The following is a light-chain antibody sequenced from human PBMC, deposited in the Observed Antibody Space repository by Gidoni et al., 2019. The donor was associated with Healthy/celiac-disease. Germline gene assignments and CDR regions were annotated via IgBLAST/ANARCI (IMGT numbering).Light chain of an antibody. CDR3: MQALQTPLT. J-gene: IGKJ4*01. V-gene: IGKV2-28*01. CDR2: LGS. Sequence: EIVMSQSPLSLPVTPGEPASISCRSSQSLLHSNGYNYLDWYLQKPGQSPQLLIYLGSYRASGVPDRFSGSGSGTDFTLSISSVEAEDVGVYYCMQALQTPLTFGGXTKVEIK. CDR1: QSLLHSNGYNY.